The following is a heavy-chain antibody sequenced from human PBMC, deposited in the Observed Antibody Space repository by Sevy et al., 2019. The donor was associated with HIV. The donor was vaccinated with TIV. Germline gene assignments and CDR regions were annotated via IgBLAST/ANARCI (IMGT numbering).Heavy chain of an antibody. V-gene: IGHV3-74*01. CDR2: INSDGSST. J-gene: IGHJ6*02. CDR1: GFTFSSYW. Sequence: GGSLRLSCAASGFTFSSYWMHWVRQAPGKGLVWVSRINSDGSSTSYADSVKGRFTISRDNAKNTLYLQMNSLRAEDTAVYYCASYGDYEAIRHYYYGMDVWGQGTTVTVSS. D-gene: IGHD4-17*01. CDR3: ASYGDYEAIRHYYYGMDV.